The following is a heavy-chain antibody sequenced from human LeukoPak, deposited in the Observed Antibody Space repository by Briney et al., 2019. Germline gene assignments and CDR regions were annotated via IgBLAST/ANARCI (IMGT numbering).Heavy chain of an antibody. CDR2: VSQSGAT. CDR1: GDFTSNFY. V-gene: IGHV4-59*01. CDR3: ARLNYCGGMFFDI. Sequence: PSETLSLTCSVSGDFTSNFYWSWIRQSPGKGLDLIGYVSQSGATYYNPFFKSRVSMSVDTSSNHYSLRLTAVTSADTAVYYCARLNYCGGMFFDIWRRSTLHTVPT. J-gene: IGHJ2*01. D-gene: IGHD4-23*01.